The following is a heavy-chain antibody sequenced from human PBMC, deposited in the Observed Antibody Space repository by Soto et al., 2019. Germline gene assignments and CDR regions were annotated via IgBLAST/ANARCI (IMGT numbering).Heavy chain of an antibody. V-gene: IGHV4-31*03. D-gene: IGHD4-17*01. CDR1: GVSITSGGFH. Sequence: SETLSLTCTVSGVSITSGGFHWTWIRQHPGKGLEWIGCIYYNGTTSYNPSLKSRVNTSTDTSKNQFSLKLSAVTAADTAVYYCAREGDYDDYGSDYWGQGTLVTVSS. CDR2: IYYNGTT. CDR3: AREGDYDDYGSDY. J-gene: IGHJ4*02.